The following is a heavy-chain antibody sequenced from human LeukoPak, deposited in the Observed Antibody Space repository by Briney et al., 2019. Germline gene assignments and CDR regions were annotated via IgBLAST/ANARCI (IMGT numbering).Heavy chain of an antibody. Sequence: GASVKVSCKCAANTFIVYFLHWVRQAPGQGLEWMVWINPNSGDTNYAQKSRGRVTMTRDTSISTAYMELSRLRYDDTAVYYCARRCSNGCGPDRAFVGWGKGILVTVSS. CDR1: ANTFIVYF. J-gene: IGHJ4*02. V-gene: IGHV1-2*02. D-gene: IGHD2-8*01. CDR3: ARRCSNGCGPDRAFVG. CDR2: INPNSGDT.